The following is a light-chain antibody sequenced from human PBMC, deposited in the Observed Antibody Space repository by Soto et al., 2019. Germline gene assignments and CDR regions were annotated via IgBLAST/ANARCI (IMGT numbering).Light chain of an antibody. V-gene: IGKV1-13*02. CDR2: DAS. CDR1: QGISSA. Sequence: AIQLTQSPSSLSASVGDRVTITCRASQGISSAVAWYQQKPGXXPKLLMYDASSLESGVPPRFSGSXXGTEFTLSSSSLQPEDFATYYCQQFNSYSTWTLGQGTKVDI. CDR3: QQFNSYSTWT. J-gene: IGKJ1*01.